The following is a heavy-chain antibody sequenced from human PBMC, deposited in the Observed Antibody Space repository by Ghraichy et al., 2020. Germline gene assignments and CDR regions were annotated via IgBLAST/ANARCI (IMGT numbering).Heavy chain of an antibody. CDR1: GFSFSSYV. J-gene: IGHJ5*01. CDR2: FSSNSGDT. V-gene: IGHV3-23*01. Sequence: GGSLRLSCAASGFSFSSYVMSWVRQTPGKGLEWVSSFSSNSGDTYYADSVKGRFTISRDTSRNTLYLQINSLRAEDTAIYYCAKGDSSTWYEAKWFDSWGQGTLVTVSS. CDR3: AKGDSSTWYEAKWFDS. D-gene: IGHD6-13*01.